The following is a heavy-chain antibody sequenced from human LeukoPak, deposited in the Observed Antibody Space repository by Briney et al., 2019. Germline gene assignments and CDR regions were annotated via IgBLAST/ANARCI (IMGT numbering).Heavy chain of an antibody. V-gene: IGHV4-59*04. CDR3: ARQTGSGLFILP. D-gene: IGHD3/OR15-3a*01. J-gene: IGHJ4*02. Sequence: SETLSLTCTVSGDSISNDYWTWIRQPPGKGLEWIGSIYYSGNTYYNASLKSQVSISIDTSENQFSLRLTSVTAADTAVYYCARQTGSGLFILPGGQGTLVTVSS. CDR1: GDSISNDY. CDR2: IYYSGNT.